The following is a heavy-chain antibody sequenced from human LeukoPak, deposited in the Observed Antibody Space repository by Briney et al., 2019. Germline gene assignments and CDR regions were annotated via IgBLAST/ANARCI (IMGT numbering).Heavy chain of an antibody. CDR1: GLTVTNNH. CDR3: ARRAVTNQFDS. CDR2: IQSRGST. J-gene: IGHJ4*02. V-gene: IGHV3-66*02. Sequence: PGGSLRLSCAASGLTVTNNHVTWVRQAPGKGLEWVSVIQSRGSTYYRDSVKGRFTISRDNSNNTLYLQMTSLRADDTAMYYCARRAVTNQFDSWGQGVLVTVSS. D-gene: IGHD4-17*01.